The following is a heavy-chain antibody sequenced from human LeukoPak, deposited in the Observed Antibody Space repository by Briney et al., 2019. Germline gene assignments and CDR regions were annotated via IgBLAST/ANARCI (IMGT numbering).Heavy chain of an antibody. CDR1: GFTFSSYA. V-gene: IGHV3-23*01. CDR3: AKGLTVTTPYYFDY. CDR2: ISGSGGST. J-gene: IGHJ4*02. D-gene: IGHD4-17*01. Sequence: GGSLRLSCAASGFTFSSYAMSWVRQAPGKGLEWVSTISGSGGSTYYADSVKGRSTISRDNSKNTLYLQMNSLRAEDTAVYYCAKGLTVTTPYYFDYWGQGTLVTVSS.